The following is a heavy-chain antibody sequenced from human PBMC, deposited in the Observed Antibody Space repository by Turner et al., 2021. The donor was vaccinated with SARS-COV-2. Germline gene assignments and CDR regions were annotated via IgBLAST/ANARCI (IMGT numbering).Heavy chain of an antibody. D-gene: IGHD3-10*01. Sequence: QVQLVPSGAEVKKPGASVQVSCKAYGYIFINYYIHWVRQAPGQGLEWVGIINPSGGGTRYAQKFRGRVTMTRDTSTSTVSMELSSLRSEDTAVYYCARGELWSFSSYDNWGQGTLVTVSS. CDR2: INPSGGGT. CDR3: ARGELWSFSSYDN. V-gene: IGHV1-46*03. J-gene: IGHJ4*02. CDR1: GYIFINYY.